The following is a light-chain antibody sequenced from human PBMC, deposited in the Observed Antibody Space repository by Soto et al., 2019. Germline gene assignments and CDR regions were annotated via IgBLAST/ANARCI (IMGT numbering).Light chain of an antibody. Sequence: DLQMTQSPSTLSASVGDRVTITCRASQSISSWLAWYQQKPGKAPKLLIYKASSLESGVPSRFSGSGSGTEFTLTISSLQPDDFATYYCQQYTSYSGTFGQGTKVEI. CDR1: QSISSW. J-gene: IGKJ1*01. V-gene: IGKV1-5*03. CDR2: KAS. CDR3: QQYTSYSGT.